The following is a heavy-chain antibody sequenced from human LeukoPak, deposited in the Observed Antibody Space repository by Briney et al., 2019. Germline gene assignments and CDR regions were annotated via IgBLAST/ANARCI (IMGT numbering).Heavy chain of an antibody. Sequence: GESLKISCKGSGYSFSTYWIGWVRQMPGKGLEWMGIIYPRDSNTTYSPSFQGQVTISADKSISTAYLQWSSLKASDTAMYYCARIGVVVSGRLDYWGQGTLVTVSS. CDR2: IYPRDSNT. CDR1: GYSFSTYW. D-gene: IGHD6-19*01. J-gene: IGHJ4*02. CDR3: ARIGVVVSGRLDY. V-gene: IGHV5-51*01.